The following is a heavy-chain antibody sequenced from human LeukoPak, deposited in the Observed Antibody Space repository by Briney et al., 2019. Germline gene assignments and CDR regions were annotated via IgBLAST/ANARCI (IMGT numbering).Heavy chain of an antibody. D-gene: IGHD4-11*01. V-gene: IGHV3-21*01. CDR3: AKDYGYYSSYYYGMDV. Sequence: GGSLRLSCAASGFTFSSYSMNWVRQAPGKGLEWVSSISSSSSYIYYADSVKGRFTISRDNAKNSLYLQMNSLRAEDTAVYYCAKDYGYYSSYYYGMDVWGQGTTVTVSS. CDR1: GFTFSSYS. J-gene: IGHJ6*02. CDR2: ISSSSSYI.